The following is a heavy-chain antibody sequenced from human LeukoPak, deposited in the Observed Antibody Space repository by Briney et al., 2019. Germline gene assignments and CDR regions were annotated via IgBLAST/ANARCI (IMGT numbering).Heavy chain of an antibody. V-gene: IGHV3-11*01. D-gene: IGHD2-15*01. CDR3: ARELSGGSWYDY. CDR1: GFTSSDYY. Sequence: GGSLRLSCAASGFTSSDYYTSWIRQAPGKGLEWVSYISSSGSTIYYADSVKGRFTIARDNAKNSLYLQMNSLRAEDTAVYYCARELSGGSWYDYWGQGTLVTVSS. CDR2: ISSSGSTI. J-gene: IGHJ4*02.